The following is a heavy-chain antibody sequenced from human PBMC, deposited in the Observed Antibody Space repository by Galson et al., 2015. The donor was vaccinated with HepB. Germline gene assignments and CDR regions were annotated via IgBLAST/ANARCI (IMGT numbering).Heavy chain of an antibody. CDR1: GGSFSGMC. Sequence: SETLSLTCAVYGGSFSGMCWNWIRQSPGKGLEWIGEINYNGGTNYNPSLKSRVNISVDKSKNQFSLRVSSVTAADTAVYYCARRKGDETFYYYVMDVWSQGTTVTVSS. V-gene: IGHV4-34*01. CDR3: ARRKGDETFYYYVMDV. J-gene: IGHJ6*02. CDR2: INYNGGT. D-gene: IGHD5-24*01.